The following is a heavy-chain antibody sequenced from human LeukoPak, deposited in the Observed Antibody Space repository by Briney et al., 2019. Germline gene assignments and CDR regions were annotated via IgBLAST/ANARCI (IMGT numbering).Heavy chain of an antibody. D-gene: IGHD3-10*01. CDR3: ARDPYYGSGSAYYYYYMDV. CDR2: ISSSSSYI. Sequence: GGSLRLSCAASGFTFSSYSMNWVRQAPGKGLEWVSSISSSSSYIYYADSVKGRFTISRDNAKNSLYLQMNSLRAEDTAVYYCARDPYYGSGSAYYYYYMDVWGKGTTVTISS. CDR1: GFTFSSYS. V-gene: IGHV3-21*01. J-gene: IGHJ6*03.